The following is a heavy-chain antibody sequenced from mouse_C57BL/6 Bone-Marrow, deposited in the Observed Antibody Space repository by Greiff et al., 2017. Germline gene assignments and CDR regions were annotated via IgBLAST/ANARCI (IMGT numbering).Heavy chain of an antibody. J-gene: IGHJ1*03. Sequence: VQLQQSGAELVKPGASVKLSCKASGYTFTSYWMQWVKQRPGQGLEWIGEIDPSDSYTNYNQKFKGKATLTVDTSSSTAYMQLSSLTSEDSAVYYCARHDGSSSYWYFDVWGTGTTVTVSS. CDR3: ARHDGSSSYWYFDV. CDR2: IDPSDSYT. V-gene: IGHV1-50*01. CDR1: GYTFTSYW. D-gene: IGHD1-1*01.